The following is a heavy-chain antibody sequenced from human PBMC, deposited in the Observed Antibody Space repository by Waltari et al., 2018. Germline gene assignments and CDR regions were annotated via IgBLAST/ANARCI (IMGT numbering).Heavy chain of an antibody. CDR2: IRYDGSNK. CDR1: GFTFSSYG. CDR3: AKDLDDFWSGYNN. V-gene: IGHV3-30*02. D-gene: IGHD3-3*01. Sequence: QVQLVESGGGVVQPGGSLRLSCAAPGFTFSSYGMHWVRQAPGKGLEWVAFIRYDGSNKYYADSVKGRFTISRDNSKNTLYLQMNSLRAEDTAVYYCAKDLDDFWSGYNNWGQGTLVTVSS. J-gene: IGHJ4*02.